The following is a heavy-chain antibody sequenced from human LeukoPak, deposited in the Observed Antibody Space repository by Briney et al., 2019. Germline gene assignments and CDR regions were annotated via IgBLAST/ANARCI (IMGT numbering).Heavy chain of an antibody. CDR2: IYYTGST. CDR3: ARALAGCSGGNCYHFDY. J-gene: IGHJ4*02. D-gene: IGHD2-15*01. Sequence: PSETLSLTCTVSGGSIGSNFWTWIRQPPGKGLEWIGYIYYTGSTNFNPSLKSRVTISLDTSKNHFSLKLRSVTAADTAVYYCARALAGCSGGNCYHFDYWGQGTLVSVSS. V-gene: IGHV4-59*01. CDR1: GGSIGSNF.